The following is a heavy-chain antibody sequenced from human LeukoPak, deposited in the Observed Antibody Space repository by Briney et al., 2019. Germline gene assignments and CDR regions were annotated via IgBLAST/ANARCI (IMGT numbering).Heavy chain of an antibody. Sequence: SETLSLTCTVSGGSISSYFWSWIRQPPGKELEWIGYIYSSGSTSYNPSLKSRVTISVDTSKNQFSLKLTSATAADTAVYYCARGGSRVFDFWGQGTLVTVSS. V-gene: IGHV4-4*09. CDR3: ARGGSRVFDF. CDR2: IYSSGST. J-gene: IGHJ4*02. D-gene: IGHD2-2*01. CDR1: GGSISSYF.